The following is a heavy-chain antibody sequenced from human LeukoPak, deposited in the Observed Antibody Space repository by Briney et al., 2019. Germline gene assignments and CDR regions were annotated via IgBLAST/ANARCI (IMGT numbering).Heavy chain of an antibody. CDR1: GYTFTDYY. J-gene: IGHJ4*02. CDR3: ARESDSSGYSPFDY. V-gene: IGHV1-2*02. Sequence: ASVKVSCKASGYTFTDYYMHWVRQAPGQGLEWMGWIYPNSGGTNYAQKFQGRVTMTRDTSTSTVYMGLSSLRSEDTAVYYCARESDSSGYSPFDYWGQGTLVTVSS. D-gene: IGHD3-22*01. CDR2: IYPNSGGT.